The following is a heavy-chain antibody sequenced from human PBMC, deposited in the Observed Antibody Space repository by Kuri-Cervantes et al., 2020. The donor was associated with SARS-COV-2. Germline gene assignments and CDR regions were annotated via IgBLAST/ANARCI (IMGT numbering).Heavy chain of an antibody. CDR1: GGSISSSSYY. J-gene: IGHJ4*02. CDR2: IYYSGST. D-gene: IGHD4-17*01. CDR3: ARLRVDYGDYSRQYYFDY. Sequence: SETLSPTCTVSGGSISSSSYYWGWIRQPPGKGLEWIGSIYYSGSTYYNPSLKSRVTISVDTSKNQFSLKLSSVTAADTAVYYCARLRVDYGDYSRQYYFDYWGQGTLVTVSS. V-gene: IGHV4-39*01.